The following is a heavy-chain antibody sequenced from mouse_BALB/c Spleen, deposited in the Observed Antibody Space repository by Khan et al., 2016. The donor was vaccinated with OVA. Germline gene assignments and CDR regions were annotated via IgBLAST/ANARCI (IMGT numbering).Heavy chain of an antibody. J-gene: IGHJ3*01. CDR2: IDPENGNT. Sequence: EVQLQQSGAELVRPGALVKLSCKASGFNIKDYYIHWVKQRPEQGLEWIGWIDPENGNTIYDPKFQGKANITADTSSNTAYLHFSSLTSEDTAVYYCARAGYSPGFAYWGQGTLVTVSA. D-gene: IGHD2-3*01. V-gene: IGHV14-1*02. CDR1: GFNIKDYY. CDR3: ARAGYSPGFAY.